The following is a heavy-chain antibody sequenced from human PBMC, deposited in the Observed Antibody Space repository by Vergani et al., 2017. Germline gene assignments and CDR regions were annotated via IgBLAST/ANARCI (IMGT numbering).Heavy chain of an antibody. CDR1: GGTFSSYA. V-gene: IGHV1-69*06. CDR2: IIPIFGTA. J-gene: IGHJ3*02. D-gene: IGHD6-13*01. CDR3: ARGIAADVTWGDDAFDI. Sequence: QVQLVQSGAEVKKPGSSVKVSCKASGGTFSSYAISWVRQAPGQGLEWMGGIIPIFGTANYAQKFQGRVTITADKSTSTAYMELSSLRSEDTAVYYCARGIAADVTWGDDAFDIWGQGTMVTVSS.